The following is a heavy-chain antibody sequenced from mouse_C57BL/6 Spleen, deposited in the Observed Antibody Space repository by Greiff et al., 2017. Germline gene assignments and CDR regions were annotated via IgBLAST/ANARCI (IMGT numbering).Heavy chain of an antibody. Sequence: VQLQQSGPELVKPGASVKISCKASGYTFTDYYMNWVKQSHGKSLEWIGDINPNNGGTSYNQKFKGKATLTVDKSSSTAYMELRSLTSEDSAVYYCARYEDGYYFDNWGQGTTLTGSS. CDR2: INPNNGGT. J-gene: IGHJ2*01. V-gene: IGHV1-26*01. CDR3: ARYEDGYYFDN. CDR1: GYTFTDYY. D-gene: IGHD2-3*01.